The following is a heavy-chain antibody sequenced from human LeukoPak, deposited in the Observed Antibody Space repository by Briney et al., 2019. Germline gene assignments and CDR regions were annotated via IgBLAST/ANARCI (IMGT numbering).Heavy chain of an antibody. CDR3: AKDSWGEQQLNPHFDY. V-gene: IGHV3-30*18. CDR1: GFTFSSYG. D-gene: IGHD6-13*01. CDR2: ISYDGSNK. Sequence: GGSLRLSCAASGFTFSSYGMHWVRQAPGKGLEWVAVISYDGSNKYYADSVKGRFTISRDNSKNTLYLQMNSLRAEDTAVYYCAKDSWGEQQLNPHFDYWGQGTLVTVSP. J-gene: IGHJ4*02.